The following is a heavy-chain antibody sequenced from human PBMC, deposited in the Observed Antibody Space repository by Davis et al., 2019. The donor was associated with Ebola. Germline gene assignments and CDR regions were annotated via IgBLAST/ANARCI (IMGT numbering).Heavy chain of an antibody. V-gene: IGHV3-43D*03. CDR3: AKGKFRSGSYGLFRIDY. J-gene: IGHJ4*02. D-gene: IGHD1-26*01. Sequence: GESLKISCAASGFTFDDYAMHWVRQAPGKGLEWVSLISWDGGSTYYADSVKGRFTISRDNSKNSLYLQMNSLRAEDTALYYCAKGKFRSGSYGLFRIDYWGQGTLVTVSS. CDR1: GFTFDDYA. CDR2: ISWDGGST.